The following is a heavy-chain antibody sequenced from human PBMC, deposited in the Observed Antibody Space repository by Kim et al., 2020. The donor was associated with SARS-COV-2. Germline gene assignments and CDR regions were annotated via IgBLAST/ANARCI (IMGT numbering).Heavy chain of an antibody. V-gene: IGHV3-48*03. Sequence: GGSLRLSCAASGFTFSSYEMNWVRQAPGKGLEWVSYISSSGSTIYYADSVKGRFTISRDNAKNSLYLQMNSLRAEDTAVYYCARGNKDYSNYRPTPSYFDYWGQGTLVTVSS. D-gene: IGHD4-4*01. J-gene: IGHJ4*02. CDR1: GFTFSSYE. CDR2: ISSSGSTI. CDR3: ARGNKDYSNYRPTPSYFDY.